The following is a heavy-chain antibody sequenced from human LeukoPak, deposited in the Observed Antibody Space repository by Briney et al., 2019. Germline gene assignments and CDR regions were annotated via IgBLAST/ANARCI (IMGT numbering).Heavy chain of an antibody. CDR1: GFTFSSYS. CDR2: ITASGTAM. J-gene: IGHJ4*02. V-gene: IGHV3-48*02. D-gene: IGHD1-26*01. Sequence: GGSLRLSCAASGFTFSSYSMNWVRQAPGKGLEWVSHITASGTAMFYADSVKGRFTISRDNAKNPLYLQMNSLRDEDTAVYYCASSGSYRLDYWGQGTLVTVSS. CDR3: ASSGSYRLDY.